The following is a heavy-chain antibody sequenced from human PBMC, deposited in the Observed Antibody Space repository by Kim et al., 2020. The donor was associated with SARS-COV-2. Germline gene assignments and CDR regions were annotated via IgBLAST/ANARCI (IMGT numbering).Heavy chain of an antibody. V-gene: IGHV3-30*18. CDR3: AKDPRRIAVAGTYYYYYGMDV. J-gene: IGHJ6*02. D-gene: IGHD6-19*01. Sequence: GGSLRLSCAASGFTFSSYVMHWVRQAPGKGLEWVAVISYDGSNKYYADSVKGRFTISRDNSKNTLYLQMNSLRAEDTAVYYCAKDPRRIAVAGTYYYYYGMDVWGQGTTVTVSS. CDR1: GFTFSSYV. CDR2: ISYDGSNK.